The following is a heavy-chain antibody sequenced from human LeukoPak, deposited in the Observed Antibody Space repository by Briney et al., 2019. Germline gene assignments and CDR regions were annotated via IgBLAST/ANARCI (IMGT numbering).Heavy chain of an antibody. Sequence: GGSLRLSCAASGFTFSDYYMSWIRQAPGKGLEWVSYISSSGSTIYYTDSVKGRFTISRDNAKISLYLQMNSLRAEDTAVYYCARDGSYCSSTSCSPGVDYWGQGTLVTVSS. CDR3: ARDGSYCSSTSCSPGVDY. D-gene: IGHD2-2*01. J-gene: IGHJ4*02. CDR1: GFTFSDYY. CDR2: ISSSGSTI. V-gene: IGHV3-11*01.